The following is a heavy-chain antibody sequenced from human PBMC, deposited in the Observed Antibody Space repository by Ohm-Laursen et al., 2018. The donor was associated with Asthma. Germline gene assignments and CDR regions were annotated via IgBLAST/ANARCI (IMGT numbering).Heavy chain of an antibody. Sequence: SLRLSCAASGFTFDDYAMHWVRQAPGKGLEWVSGISWNSGSIGYADSVKGRFTISRDNAKNSLYLQMNSLRAEDTALYYCAKGRGYERYFDYWGQGTLVTVSS. D-gene: IGHD3-3*01. J-gene: IGHJ4*02. CDR1: GFTFDDYA. CDR3: AKGRGYERYFDY. V-gene: IGHV3-9*01. CDR2: ISWNSGSI.